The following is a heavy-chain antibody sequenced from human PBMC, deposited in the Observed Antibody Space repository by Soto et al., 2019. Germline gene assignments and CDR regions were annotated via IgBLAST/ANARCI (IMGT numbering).Heavy chain of an antibody. V-gene: IGHV1-58*02. CDR3: ARGLLERRSFDY. CDR1: GFTFTSSA. Sequence: GASVKVSCKASGFTFTSSAMHWVRQARGQRLEWIGWIVAGSSNTNYAQKFQERVTITRAISISTAYMELSSLRSEDTAVYYCARGLLERRSFDYWGQGTMVTVSS. D-gene: IGHD1-1*01. J-gene: IGHJ4*02. CDR2: IVAGSSNT.